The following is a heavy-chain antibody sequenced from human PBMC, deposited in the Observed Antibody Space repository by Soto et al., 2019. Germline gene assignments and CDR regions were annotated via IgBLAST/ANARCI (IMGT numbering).Heavy chain of an antibody. V-gene: IGHV3-7*01. J-gene: IGHJ4*02. CDR3: ARVTTVRGY. Sequence: EVQLVESGGGLVQPGGSLRLSCAASGFTLSNYWMYWARQAPGKGLEWVANIKQDGSAINYVDSVKGRFTISRDNAKNSLYLQMISLRVEDTAVYYCARVTTVRGYWGQGTLVTVSS. CDR1: GFTLSNYW. CDR2: IKQDGSAI. D-gene: IGHD4-17*01.